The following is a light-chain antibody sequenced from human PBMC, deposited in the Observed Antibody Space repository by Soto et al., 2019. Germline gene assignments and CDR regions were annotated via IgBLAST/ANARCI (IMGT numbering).Light chain of an antibody. CDR1: QSVSNSY. CDR3: QQYGRT. V-gene: IGKV3-20*01. CDR2: DAS. J-gene: IGKJ1*01. Sequence: EIVLTQSPGTLSLSPGERATLSCRASQSVSNSYVAWYQQKPGQGPRLLIYDASSRATGIPDRFSCSGSGTDFTLTISRLEPEDFALYYCQQYGRTFGQGTKVEI.